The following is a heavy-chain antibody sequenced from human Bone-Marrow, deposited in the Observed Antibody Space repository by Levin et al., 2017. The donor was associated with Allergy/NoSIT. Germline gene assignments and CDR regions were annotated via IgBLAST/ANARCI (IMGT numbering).Heavy chain of an antibody. CDR1: GFSVSNNF. CDR2: IYSGGST. CDR3: ARDGQGHSSSPY. J-gene: IGHJ4*02. D-gene: IGHD6-6*01. Sequence: GESLKISCAASGFSVSNNFLNWVRQAPGKGLEWVSLIYSGGSTHYADSVKGRFTISRDNSRNTLYLQMNSLRVEDTAVYYCARDGQGHSSSPYWGQGTLVTVSS. V-gene: IGHV3-66*01.